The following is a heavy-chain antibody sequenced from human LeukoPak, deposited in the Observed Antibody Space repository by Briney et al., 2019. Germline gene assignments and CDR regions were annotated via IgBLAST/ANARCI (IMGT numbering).Heavy chain of an antibody. J-gene: IGHJ4*02. Sequence: GASVKVSCKASGYTFTSYDINWVRQATGQGLEWMGWMNPNSGNTGYAQKFQGRVTMTRNTSISTAYMELSSLRSEDTAVYYCARGWHGDYSSIQYYFDYWGQGTLVTVSS. V-gene: IGHV1-8*01. CDR1: GYTFTSYD. CDR3: ARGWHGDYSSIQYYFDY. D-gene: IGHD4-17*01. CDR2: MNPNSGNT.